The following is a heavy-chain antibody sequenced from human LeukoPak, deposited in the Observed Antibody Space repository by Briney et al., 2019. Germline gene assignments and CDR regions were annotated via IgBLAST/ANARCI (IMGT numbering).Heavy chain of an antibody. V-gene: IGHV3-23*01. CDR2: ISGSGDTT. CDR3: VKDRVGTWEPIDY. CDR1: GFTFSSYS. J-gene: IGHJ4*02. D-gene: IGHD1-26*01. Sequence: GSPRLSCAASGFTFSSYSMNWVRQAPGKGLEWVSAISGSGDTTYYAESVRGRFTISRDISKNTLYLQMNSLRVEDTAVYYCVKDRVGTWEPIDYWGQGTLVTVSS.